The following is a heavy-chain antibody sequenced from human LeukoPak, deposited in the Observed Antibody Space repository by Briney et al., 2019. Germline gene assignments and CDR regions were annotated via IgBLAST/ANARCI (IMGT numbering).Heavy chain of an antibody. CDR2: ISSSSSYI. CDR3: ARDRIAAAGCFDP. CDR1: GFTFSSYS. D-gene: IGHD6-13*01. Sequence: GGSLRLSCAASGFTFSSYSMNWVRQAPGNGLEWVSSISSSSSYIYYADSVKGRFTISRDNAKNSLYLQMNSLRAEDTAVYYCARDRIAAAGCFDPWGQGTLVTVSS. J-gene: IGHJ5*02. V-gene: IGHV3-21*01.